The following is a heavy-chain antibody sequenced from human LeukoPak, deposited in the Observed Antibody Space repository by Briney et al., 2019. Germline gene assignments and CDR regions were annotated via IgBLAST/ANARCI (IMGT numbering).Heavy chain of an antibody. CDR3: ARTKGLKDGLAAIDY. Sequence: SQTLSLTCAISGDSVSSNSVAWHWIRQSPSRGLEWLGRTYYRSKWFNDYAASVKSRIIFNPDTSKNQFSLQLNSVTPEDTAVYYCARTKGLKDGLAAIDYWGQGTLVTVSS. CDR2: TYYRSKWFN. J-gene: IGHJ4*02. V-gene: IGHV6-1*01. CDR1: GDSVSSNSVA. D-gene: IGHD6-13*01.